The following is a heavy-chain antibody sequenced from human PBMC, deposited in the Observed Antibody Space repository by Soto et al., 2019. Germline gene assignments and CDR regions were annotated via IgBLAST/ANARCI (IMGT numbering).Heavy chain of an antibody. J-gene: IGHJ6*02. Sequence: QVQLVQSGAEVKKPGASVKVSCKASGYTFTSYGISWVRQAPGQGLEWMGWISGYTGNTNYAQKLQGRVTMTTDASTSTAYMGLRSLRSDATAVYYCARVKYSPPYYCYYGMDVWGQGTTVTVSS. CDR2: ISGYTGNT. D-gene: IGHD5-18*01. CDR3: ARVKYSPPYYCYYGMDV. CDR1: GYTFTSYG. V-gene: IGHV1-18*01.